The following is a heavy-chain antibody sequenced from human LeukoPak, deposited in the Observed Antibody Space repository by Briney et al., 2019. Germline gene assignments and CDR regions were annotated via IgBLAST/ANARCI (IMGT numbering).Heavy chain of an antibody. J-gene: IGHJ4*02. V-gene: IGHV1-18*01. Sequence: ASVKVSCKASGYTXTNYGVSWVRQAPGQGLDWMEWISAHNGNTDYAQKDQGRVTLTTDTSTSTAYMELRSLRSEDTAVFYCGRDIGVGTMAYYFDYWGQGTLVTVSS. CDR2: ISAHNGNT. CDR3: GRDIGVGTMAYYFDY. CDR1: GYTXTNYG. D-gene: IGHD1-26*01.